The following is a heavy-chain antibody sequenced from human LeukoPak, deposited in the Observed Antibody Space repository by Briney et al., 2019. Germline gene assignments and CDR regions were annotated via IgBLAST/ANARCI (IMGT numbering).Heavy chain of an antibody. D-gene: IGHD3-10*01. CDR1: GYTFTSYG. V-gene: IGHV1-18*01. CDR3: ARGLDGSGMYYNLGLNN. CDR2: ISGYNGNT. J-gene: IGHJ4*02. Sequence: GASVKVSCKASGYTFTSYGISWVRQAPGQGLEWMGWISGYNGNTNYAQKLQGRVTMTTDTSTSTAYMELRSLRSDDTAVYYCARGLDGSGMYYNLGLNNWGQGTLVTVSS.